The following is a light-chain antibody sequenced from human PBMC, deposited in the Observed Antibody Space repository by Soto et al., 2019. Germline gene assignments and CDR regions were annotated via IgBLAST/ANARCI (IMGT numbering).Light chain of an antibody. CDR2: EAS. CDR1: QSLSTRS. J-gene: IGKJ1*01. Sequence: EIVLTQSPGTLSLSPGERLTLSCRTSQSLSTRSLAWYQQKPGQAPSLLIYEASTRAPGTPDRFSGSGSGTDFTLTVNRLEPEDFAVYYCQQYGRSVGFGQGTKVEIK. V-gene: IGKV3-20*01. CDR3: QQYGRSVG.